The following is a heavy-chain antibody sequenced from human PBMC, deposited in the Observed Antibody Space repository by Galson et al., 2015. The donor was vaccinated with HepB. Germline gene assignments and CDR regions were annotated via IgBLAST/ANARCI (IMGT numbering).Heavy chain of an antibody. CDR2: IRYDGSNK. Sequence: SLRLSCAASGFTFSSYGMHWVRQAPGKGLEWVAFIRYDGSNKYYADSVKGRFTISRDNSKNTLYLQMNSLRAEDTAVYYCAKDLRIVATGLDYWGQGTLVTVSS. D-gene: IGHD5-12*01. CDR3: AKDLRIVATGLDY. J-gene: IGHJ4*02. CDR1: GFTFSSYG. V-gene: IGHV3-30*02.